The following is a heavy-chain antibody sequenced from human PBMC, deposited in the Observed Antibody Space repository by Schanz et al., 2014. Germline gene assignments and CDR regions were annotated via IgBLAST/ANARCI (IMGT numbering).Heavy chain of an antibody. D-gene: IGHD2-15*01. CDR2: IYSDGST. V-gene: IGHV3-66*01. J-gene: IGHJ4*02. Sequence: VQLVESGGGFVKPGGSLRLSCVASGFTFRDYYMSWIRQAPGQGLECVSIIYSDGSTYYVDSVKGRFIISRDNSKNTVYLQMNSLRAEDTAVYYCARDPGGTKTHGLWGQGTLVTVSS. CDR1: GFTFRDYY. CDR3: ARDPGGTKTHGL.